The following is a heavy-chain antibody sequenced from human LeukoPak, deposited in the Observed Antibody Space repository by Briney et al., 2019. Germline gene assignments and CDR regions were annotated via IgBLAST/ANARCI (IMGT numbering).Heavy chain of an antibody. CDR2: IYPDDSDS. CDR3: ARLAVDYSNYAGWFDP. V-gene: IGHV5-51*01. Sequence: GGSLKISCKGSGYSFTRYWIGWVRPMPGKGLGWMGIIYPDDSDSRYRPSFQGQVTISADKSISTAYLQWSSLKASDTAMYYCARLAVDYSNYAGWFDPWGQGTLVTVSS. CDR1: GYSFTRYW. J-gene: IGHJ5*02. D-gene: IGHD4-11*01.